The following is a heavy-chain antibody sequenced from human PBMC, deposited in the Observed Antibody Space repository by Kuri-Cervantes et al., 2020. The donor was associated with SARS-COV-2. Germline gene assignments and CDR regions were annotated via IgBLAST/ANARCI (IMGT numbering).Heavy chain of an antibody. D-gene: IGHD3-22*01. J-gene: IGHJ4*02. CDR3: ARVVPYYYDSSGLTFDY. V-gene: IGHV4-34*01. CDR1: GGSFSGYY. CDR2: INHSGST. Sequence: SQTLSLTCAVYGGSFSGYYWSWIRQPPGKGLEWIGEINHSGSTYYNPSLKSRVTISVDTSKNQFSLKLSSVTAADTAVYYCARVVPYYYDSSGLTFDYWGQGTLVTVSS.